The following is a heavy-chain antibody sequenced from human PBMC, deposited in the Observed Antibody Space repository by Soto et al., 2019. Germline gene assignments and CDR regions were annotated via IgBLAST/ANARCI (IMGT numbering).Heavy chain of an antibody. V-gene: IGHV3-30*18. CDR2: ISYDGSNK. CDR1: GFTFSSYG. J-gene: IGHJ6*02. CDR3: AKGHYYYGMDV. Sequence: QVQLVESGGGVVQPGRSLRLSCAASGFTFSSYGMHWVRQAPGKGLEWVAVISYDGSNKYYADSVKGRFTISRDNSKNTLYLQMNSLRAEDTAVYYCAKGHYYYGMDVWGQGTTVTVSS.